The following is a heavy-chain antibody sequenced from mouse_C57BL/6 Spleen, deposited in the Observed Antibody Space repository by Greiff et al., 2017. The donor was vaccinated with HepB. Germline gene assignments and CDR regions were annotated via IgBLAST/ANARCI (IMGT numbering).Heavy chain of an antibody. Sequence: EVQVVESGGGLVQPGGSLSLSCAASGFTFTDYYMSWVRQPPGKALEWLGFIRNKANGYTTEYSASVKGRFTISRDNSQSILYLQMNALRAEDSATYYCARSGFHYALDYWGQGTTLTVSS. CDR2: IRNKANGYTT. D-gene: IGHD1-2*01. V-gene: IGHV7-3*01. CDR1: GFTFTDYY. J-gene: IGHJ2*01. CDR3: ARSGFHYALDY.